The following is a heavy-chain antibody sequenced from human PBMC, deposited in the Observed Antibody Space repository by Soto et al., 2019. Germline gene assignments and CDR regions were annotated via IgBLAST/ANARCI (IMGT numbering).Heavy chain of an antibody. V-gene: IGHV3-23*01. CDR3: AREYSSAWKTLDY. D-gene: IGHD6-19*01. CDR2: ISDIGGTT. Sequence: GVLRLSCAASGFTFNSYAMSWVRQAPGKGLEWVSAISDIGGTTYYADSVKGRFTISRDNSKNTLYLQMNSLRAEDTAVYYCAREYSSAWKTLDYWGQGTLVTVSS. J-gene: IGHJ4*02. CDR1: GFTFNSYA.